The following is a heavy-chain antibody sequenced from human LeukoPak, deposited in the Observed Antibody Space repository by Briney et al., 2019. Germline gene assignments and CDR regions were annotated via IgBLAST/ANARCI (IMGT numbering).Heavy chain of an antibody. CDR3: AKDRMITFGGVIVPPFDY. V-gene: IGHV3-23*01. D-gene: IGHD3-16*02. CDR1: GFTFSSYA. CDR2: ISDSGGST. J-gene: IGHJ4*02. Sequence: KTGGSLRLSCAASGFTFSSYAMSWVRQDPGKGLEWISAISDSGGSTYYADSVKGRFTISRDNSKNTLFLQMNSLRAEDTAIYYCAKDRMITFGGVIVPPFDYWGQGTLVTVSS.